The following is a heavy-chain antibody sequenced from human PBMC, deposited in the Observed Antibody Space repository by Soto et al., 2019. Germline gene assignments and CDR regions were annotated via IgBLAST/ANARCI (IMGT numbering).Heavy chain of an antibody. D-gene: IGHD2-15*01. CDR1: GFTFSSYA. V-gene: IGHV3-30-3*01. Sequence: QVQLVESGGGVVQPGRSLRLSCAASGFTFSSYAMHWVRQAPGKGLEGVAVISYDGSNKYYADSVKGRFTISRDNSKNTLYLQMNSLRAEDTAVYYCARSPIAYYFDYWGQGTLVTVSS. CDR2: ISYDGSNK. CDR3: ARSPIAYYFDY. J-gene: IGHJ4*02.